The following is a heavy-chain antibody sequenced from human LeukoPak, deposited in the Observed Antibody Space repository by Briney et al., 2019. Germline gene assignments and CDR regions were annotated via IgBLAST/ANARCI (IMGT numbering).Heavy chain of an antibody. D-gene: IGHD2-21*02. CDR2: ISYDGSNK. Sequence: GGSLRLSCAASGFTFSSYAMHWVRQAPGKGLEWVAVISYDGSNKYYADSVKGRFTISRDNSKNTLDLQMNSLRAEDTAVYYCARDSLRTATAIPYYYYGMDVWGQGTTVTVSS. CDR1: GFTFSSYA. V-gene: IGHV3-30-3*01. CDR3: ARDSLRTATAIPYYYYGMDV. J-gene: IGHJ6*02.